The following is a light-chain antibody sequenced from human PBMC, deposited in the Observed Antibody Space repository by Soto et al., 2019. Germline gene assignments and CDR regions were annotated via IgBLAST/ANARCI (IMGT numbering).Light chain of an antibody. CDR2: KAS. CDR3: QQYGSSSPWT. J-gene: IGKJ1*01. Sequence: IQMTQSPSTLSASVGDRVTITCRASQSISSWLAWYQQKPGKAPKLLIYKASSLETGFPSRFSGSGSGTEFTLIISSLQPDDFASYYCQQYGSSSPWTFGQGTKVEIK. V-gene: IGKV1-5*03. CDR1: QSISSW.